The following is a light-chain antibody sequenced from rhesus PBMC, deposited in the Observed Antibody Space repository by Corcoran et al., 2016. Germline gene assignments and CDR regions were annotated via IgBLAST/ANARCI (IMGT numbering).Light chain of an antibody. V-gene: IGKV2-62*02. Sequence: DVVMTQSPLSLPITPGQPASISCRSSQSLVHSDGNTYLNRFQQKPGQPPRLLIYKVSNRFSGVPDRFSGSGAGTDFTLKIRRVEAEDVGVYYCVQVTKVPYSFGQGTKVEIK. CDR2: KVS. J-gene: IGKJ2*01. CDR3: VQVTKVPYS. CDR1: QSLVHSDGNTY.